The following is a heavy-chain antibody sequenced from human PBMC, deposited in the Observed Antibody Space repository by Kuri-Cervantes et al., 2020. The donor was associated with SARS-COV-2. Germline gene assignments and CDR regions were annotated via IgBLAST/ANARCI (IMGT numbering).Heavy chain of an antibody. Sequence: GGSLRLSCAASGFNFSSYGMHWVRQAPGKGLEWVAVIWYDGSNKYYADSVKGRFTISRDNSKNTLYLQMNSLRAEDTAVYYCARDEGYSYALRYWGQGTLVTVSS. V-gene: IGHV3-33*08. D-gene: IGHD5-18*01. CDR1: GFNFSSYG. CDR3: ARDEGYSYALRY. CDR2: IWYDGSNK. J-gene: IGHJ4*02.